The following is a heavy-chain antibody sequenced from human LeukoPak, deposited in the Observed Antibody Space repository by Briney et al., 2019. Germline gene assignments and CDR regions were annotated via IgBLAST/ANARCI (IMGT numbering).Heavy chain of an antibody. CDR3: ARYASGSYYWFDP. CDR2: VYYTGSA. D-gene: IGHD3-10*01. J-gene: IGHJ5*02. V-gene: IGHV4-39*01. Sequence: PSETLSLTCTVSGGSISSTSYHWAWIRQPPGKGLEWIATVYYTGSAYYNPSLKSRVTISVDTSKSQFSLKLSSATTADTALYYCARYASGSYYWFDPWGQGTLVTVSS. CDR1: GGSISSTSYH.